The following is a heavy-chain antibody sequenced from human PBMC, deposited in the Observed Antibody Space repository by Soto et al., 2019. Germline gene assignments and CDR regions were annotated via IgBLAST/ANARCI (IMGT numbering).Heavy chain of an antibody. CDR3: APRGGMIVVVITTGSGPYYYGMDV. J-gene: IGHJ6*02. Sequence: PGGSLRLSCAASGFTFSSYAMSWVRQAPGKGLEWVSAISGSGGSTYYADSVKGRFTISRDNSKNTLYLQMNSLRAEDTAVYYCAPRGGMIVVVITTGSGPYYYGMDVWGQGTTVTVSS. V-gene: IGHV3-23*01. CDR2: ISGSGGST. D-gene: IGHD3-22*01. CDR1: GFTFSSYA.